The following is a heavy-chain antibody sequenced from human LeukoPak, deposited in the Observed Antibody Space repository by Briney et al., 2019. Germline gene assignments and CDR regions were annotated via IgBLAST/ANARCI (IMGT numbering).Heavy chain of an antibody. CDR2: LSDSGETT. CDR3: AKDRRTISAFDM. D-gene: IGHD3-3*01. CDR1: GFXFSSYA. V-gene: IGHV3-23*01. J-gene: IGHJ3*02. Sequence: GGSLRLSCEASGFXFSSYAMSWVRQAPGKGLEWFSALSDSGETTYYADSVKGRFTISRDSSKNTLYLQMNSMRAEDTAIYFCAKDRRTISAFDMWGQGTMVTVSS.